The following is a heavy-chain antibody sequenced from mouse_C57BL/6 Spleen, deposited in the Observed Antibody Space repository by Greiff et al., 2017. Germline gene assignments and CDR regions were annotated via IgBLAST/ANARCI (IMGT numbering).Heavy chain of an antibody. CDR1: GYTFTSYG. V-gene: IGHV1-81*01. CDR3: GRGDYYDYGGASFAY. D-gene: IGHD2-4*01. J-gene: IGHJ3*01. CDR2: IYPRSGNT. Sequence: VQLQQSGAELARPGASVKLSCKASGYTFTSYGISWVKQRTGQGLEWIGEIYPRSGNTYYNEKFKGKATLTADKSSSTADMELRSLTSEDSAVYFCGRGDYYDYGGASFAYWGQGTLVTVSA.